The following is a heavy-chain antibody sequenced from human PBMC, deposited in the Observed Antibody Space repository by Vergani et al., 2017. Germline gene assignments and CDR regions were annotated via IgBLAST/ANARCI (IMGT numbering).Heavy chain of an antibody. CDR3: ARHGGSGNFYHLFDS. CDR2: IYHSGGA. J-gene: IGHJ4*02. CDR1: GGSITSSSYY. V-gene: IGHV4-39*01. Sequence: QAQLQESGPGLVKPSETLSLTCTVSGGSITSSSYYWGWIRQPPGKGLEWIGNIYHSGGAYYNPSLKGRVTISVDTSKNQFSLEVTSVTAADTALYYCARHGGSGNFYHLFDSWGQGTLVTVSS. D-gene: IGHD3-10*01.